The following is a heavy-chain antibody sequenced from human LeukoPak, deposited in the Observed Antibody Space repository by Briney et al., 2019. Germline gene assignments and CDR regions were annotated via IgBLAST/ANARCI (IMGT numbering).Heavy chain of an antibody. D-gene: IGHD6-19*01. CDR1: GFTFSSYG. CDR3: AKGTKAVVATGNWFDP. Sequence: GGSLRLSCAASGFTFSSYGMHWVRQAPGKGLEWVAFIRYDGGNKYYADSVKGRFTISRDNSKNTLYLQMNSLRAEDTAVYYCAKGTKAVVATGNWFDPWGQGTLVTVSS. V-gene: IGHV3-30*02. J-gene: IGHJ5*02. CDR2: IRYDGGNK.